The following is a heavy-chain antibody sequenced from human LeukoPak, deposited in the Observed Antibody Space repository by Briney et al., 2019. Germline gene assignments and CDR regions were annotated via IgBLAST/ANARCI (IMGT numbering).Heavy chain of an antibody. CDR3: AADSSGYYYMDY. V-gene: IGHV4-39*01. CDR1: GGSISSSSYY. CDR2: IYYSGST. D-gene: IGHD3-22*01. Sequence: SETLSLTCTVSGGSISSSSYYWGWIRQPPGRGLEWIGSIYYSGSTYYNPSLKSRVTISVDTSKNQFSLKLNSVTAADTAVYYCAADSSGYYYMDYWGQGTLVTVSS. J-gene: IGHJ4*02.